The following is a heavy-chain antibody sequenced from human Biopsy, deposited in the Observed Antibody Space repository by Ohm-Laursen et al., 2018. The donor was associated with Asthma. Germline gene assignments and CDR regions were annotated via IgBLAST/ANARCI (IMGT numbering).Heavy chain of an antibody. CDR2: ISFDGTNR. CDR3: AKDVFPGWELRRGPDY. J-gene: IGHJ4*02. D-gene: IGHD1-26*01. V-gene: IGHV3-30*18. CDR1: GFTFSNYG. Sequence: SLRLSCAAPGFTFSNYGMHWVRQAPGKGLDWVAVISFDGTNRNCTDSVKGRFTISRDNSRNTLHLQMNSLRAEDTAVYYCAKDVFPGWELRRGPDYWGQGTLVTVSS.